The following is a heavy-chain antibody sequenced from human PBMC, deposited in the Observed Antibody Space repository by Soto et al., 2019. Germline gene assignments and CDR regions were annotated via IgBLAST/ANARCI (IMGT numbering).Heavy chain of an antibody. CDR3: ALEGYCTNGVCYLNAFDI. D-gene: IGHD2-8*01. CDR1: GLTFSSYA. J-gene: IGHJ3*02. V-gene: IGHV3-23*01. CDR2: ISGSGGST. Sequence: GGSLRLSCAASGLTFSSYAMSWVRQAPGKGLEWVSAISGSGGSTYYADSVKGRFTIPRDNSKNTLYLQMNSLRAEDTAVYYCALEGYCTNGVCYLNAFDIWGQGTMVTVSS.